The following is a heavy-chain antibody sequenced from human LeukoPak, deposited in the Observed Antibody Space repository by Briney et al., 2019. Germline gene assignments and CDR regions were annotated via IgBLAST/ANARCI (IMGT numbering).Heavy chain of an antibody. J-gene: IGHJ4*02. CDR3: ATDLVAAAGKEVDDY. CDR2: FDPEDGET. D-gene: IGHD6-13*01. Sequence: ASVTVSCKVSGYTLTELSMHWVRQAPGKGLEWMGGFDPEDGETIYAQKFQGRVTMTEDTSTDTAYMELSSLRSEDTAVYYCATDLVAAAGKEVDDYWGQGTLVTVSS. V-gene: IGHV1-24*01. CDR1: GYTLTELS.